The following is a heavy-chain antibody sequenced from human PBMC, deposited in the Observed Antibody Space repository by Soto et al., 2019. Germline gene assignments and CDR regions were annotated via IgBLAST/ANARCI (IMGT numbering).Heavy chain of an antibody. CDR3: ARDTRARITMVRGVIIDYYYYYGMDV. D-gene: IGHD3-10*01. CDR2: ISAYNGNT. V-gene: IGHV1-18*04. CDR1: GYTFTSYG. Sequence: ASVKVSCKASGYTFTSYGISWVLQAPGQGLEWMGWISAYNGNTNYAQKLQGRVTMTTDTSTSTAYMELRSLRSDDTAVYYCARDTRARITMVRGVIIDYYYYYGMDVWGQGTTVTVSS. J-gene: IGHJ6*02.